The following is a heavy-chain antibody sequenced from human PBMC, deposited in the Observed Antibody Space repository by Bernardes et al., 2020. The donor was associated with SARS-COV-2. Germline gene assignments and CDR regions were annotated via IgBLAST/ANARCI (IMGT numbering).Heavy chain of an antibody. CDR3: AKDSRSHGDYDC. D-gene: IGHD4-17*01. J-gene: IGHJ4*02. V-gene: IGHV3-23*01. CDR1: GFPFSDYA. CDR2: ISGRASTM. Sequence: GGSLRLSCAASGFPFSDYAMSWVRQAPGKGLEWVSDISGRASTMHYADSVKGRFTISRDNSKNTLYLQMNSLRAEDTAVYFCAKDSRSHGDYDCWGQGTLVTVSS.